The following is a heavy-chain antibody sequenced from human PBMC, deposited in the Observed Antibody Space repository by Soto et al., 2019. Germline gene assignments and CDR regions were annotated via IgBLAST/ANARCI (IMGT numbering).Heavy chain of an antibody. CDR2: INHSGST. CDR1: GGSFSGYY. D-gene: IGHD2-2*01. Sequence: SETLSLTCAVYGGSFSGYYWSWIRQPPGKGLEWIGEINHSGSTNYNPSLKSRVTISVDTSKNQFSLKLSSVTAADTAVYYCARGRGYCSSTSCPPKNNSHPAGDSPPNWFDPWGQGTLVTVSS. J-gene: IGHJ5*02. V-gene: IGHV4-34*01. CDR3: ARGRGYCSSTSCPPKNNSHPAGDSPPNWFDP.